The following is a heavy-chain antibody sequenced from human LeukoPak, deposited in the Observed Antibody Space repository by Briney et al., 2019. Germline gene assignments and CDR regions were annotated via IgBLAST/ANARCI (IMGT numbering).Heavy chain of an antibody. CDR1: GFTVANDR. CDR2: VYGGGNT. Sequence: EGSLRLSCAASGFTVANDRMSWVRQPPGKGLEWVSTVYGGGNTAYTDSVKGRFTISRDTSKNTLLLQMNSLRAEDTAVYYCARVELRGDHDAFDIWGQGTMVTVSS. CDR3: ARVELRGDHDAFDI. V-gene: IGHV3-53*01. D-gene: IGHD1-26*01. J-gene: IGHJ3*02.